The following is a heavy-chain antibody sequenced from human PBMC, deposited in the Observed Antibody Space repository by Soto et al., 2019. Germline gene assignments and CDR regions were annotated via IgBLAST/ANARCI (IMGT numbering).Heavy chain of an antibody. CDR2: IYYSGST. CDR1: GGSISSYY. J-gene: IGHJ6*03. V-gene: IGHV4-59*01. CDR3: ARRYGSGRETYYYMDV. D-gene: IGHD3-10*01. Sequence: SETLSLTCPVSGGSISSYYWSWIRQPPGKGLEWIGYIYYSGSTNYNPSLKSRVTISVDTSKNQFSLKLSSVTAADTAVYYCARRYGSGRETYYYMDVWGKGTTVTVSS.